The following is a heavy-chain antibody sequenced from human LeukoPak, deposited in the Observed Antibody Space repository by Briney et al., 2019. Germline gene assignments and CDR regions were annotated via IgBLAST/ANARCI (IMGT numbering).Heavy chain of an antibody. CDR3: ARRPPIYYYYMDV. CDR1: GFTFSSYN. J-gene: IGHJ6*03. V-gene: IGHV3-21*01. Sequence: GGSLRLSCAASGFTFSSYNMNWVRQAPGKGLEWVSSITSGSSYRFYADSVKGRFTISRDNAKNSLYLQMNSLRAEDTAVYYCARRPPIYYYYMDVWGKGTTVTVSS. CDR2: ITSGSSYR.